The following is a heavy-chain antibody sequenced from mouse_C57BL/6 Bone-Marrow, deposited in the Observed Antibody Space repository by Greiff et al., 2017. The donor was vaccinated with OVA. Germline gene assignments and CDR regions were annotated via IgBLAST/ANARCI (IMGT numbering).Heavy chain of an antibody. CDR1: GFTFSSYG. CDR3: ASYYYGSSYFAY. J-gene: IGHJ3*01. Sequence: VQVVESGGDLVKPGGSLKLSCAASGFTFSSYGMSWVRQTPDKRLEWVATISSGGSYTYYPDSVKGRFTISRDNAKNTLYLQMSSLKSEDTAMYYCASYYYGSSYFAYWGQGTLVTVSA. D-gene: IGHD1-1*01. V-gene: IGHV5-6*01. CDR2: ISSGGSYT.